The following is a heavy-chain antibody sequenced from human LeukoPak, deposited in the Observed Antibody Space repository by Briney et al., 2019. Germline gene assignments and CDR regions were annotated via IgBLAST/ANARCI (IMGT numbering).Heavy chain of an antibody. V-gene: IGHV4-34*01. Sequence: SETLSLTCAVYGGSFSGYYWSWIRQPPGKGLEWIGEINHSGSTNYNPSLKSRVTISVDTSKNQFSLKLSSVTAADTAVYYCARHRYSSSWYPFFDYWGQGTLVTVSS. D-gene: IGHD6-13*01. J-gene: IGHJ4*02. CDR3: ARHRYSSSWYPFFDY. CDR2: INHSGST. CDR1: GGSFSGYY.